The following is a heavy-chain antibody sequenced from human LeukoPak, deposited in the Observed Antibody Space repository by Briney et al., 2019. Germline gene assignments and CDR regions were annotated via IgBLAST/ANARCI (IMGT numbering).Heavy chain of an antibody. Sequence: PGGSLRLSCAASGFTFSSYEMNWVRQAPGKGLEWVSYISSSGSTIYYADSVKGRFTISRDNAKNSPYLQMNSLRAEDTAVYYCAREVATTPGRWFDPWGQGTLVTVSS. J-gene: IGHJ5*02. CDR1: GFTFSSYE. D-gene: IGHD5-12*01. V-gene: IGHV3-48*03. CDR3: AREVATTPGRWFDP. CDR2: ISSSGSTI.